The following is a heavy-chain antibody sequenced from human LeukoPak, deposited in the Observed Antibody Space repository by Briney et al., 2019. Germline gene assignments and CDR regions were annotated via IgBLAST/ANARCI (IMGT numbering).Heavy chain of an antibody. Sequence: PSETLSLTCTVSGGSISSSSYYWGWIRQPPGKGLEWIGSIYYSGSTYYNPSLKSRVTISVDTSKDQFSLKLSSVTAADTAVYYCARRGDSSGSLDYWGQGTLVTVSS. J-gene: IGHJ4*02. V-gene: IGHV4-39*01. CDR1: GGSISSSSYY. D-gene: IGHD6-19*01. CDR3: ARRGDSSGSLDY. CDR2: IYYSGST.